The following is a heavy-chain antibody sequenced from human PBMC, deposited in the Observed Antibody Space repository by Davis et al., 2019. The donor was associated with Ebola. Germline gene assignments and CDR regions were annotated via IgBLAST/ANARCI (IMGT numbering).Heavy chain of an antibody. J-gene: IGHJ4*02. V-gene: IGHV1-69*13. CDR2: IIPLFGTA. D-gene: IGHD2-2*01. CDR3: ARVSSDCSSLSCPFGY. CDR1: GGTFSSYA. Sequence: AASVKVSCKASGGTFSSYAISWVRQAPGQGLEWMGGIIPLFGTAKYAQNFQDSVTITADEFTSTAYMDLKSLRSEDTAMYYCARVSSDCSSLSCPFGYWGQGTLVIVSS.